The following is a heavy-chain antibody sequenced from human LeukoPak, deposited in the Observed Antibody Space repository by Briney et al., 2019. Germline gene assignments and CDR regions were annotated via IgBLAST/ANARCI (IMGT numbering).Heavy chain of an antibody. D-gene: IGHD1-26*01. Sequence: ASVKVSCKASGYTFTSYYMHWVRQAPGQGLEWMGIINPSGGSTSYAQKFQGRVTMTRDMSTSTVCMELSSLRSEDTAVYYCAKGYGWEASYYYYYMDVWGKGTTVTVSS. CDR3: AKGYGWEASYYYYYMDV. CDR1: GYTFTSYY. CDR2: INPSGGST. J-gene: IGHJ6*03. V-gene: IGHV1-46*01.